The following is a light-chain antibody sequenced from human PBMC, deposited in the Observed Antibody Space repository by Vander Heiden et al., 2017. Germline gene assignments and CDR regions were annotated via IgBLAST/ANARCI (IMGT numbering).Light chain of an antibody. J-gene: IGLJ2*01. V-gene: IGLV2-23*01. CDR2: VCS. CDR1: SSDGGSYNL. Sequence: QSAPTQPASVSGSPGQSATISCTGTSSDGGSYNLVSWYQQHPGKAHKLMMVVCSKRPSGVSKRFACSKSGNTDSPTISALQAEDEADDDYCSYAGSSTTHGVFGGGTKLTVL. CDR3: CSYAGSSTTHGV.